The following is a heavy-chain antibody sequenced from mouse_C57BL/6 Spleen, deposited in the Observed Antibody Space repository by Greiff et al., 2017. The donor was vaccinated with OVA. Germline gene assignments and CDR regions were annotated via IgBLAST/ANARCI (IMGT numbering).Heavy chain of an antibody. CDR3: ARQDTTCFDY. CDR2: ISSGGSYT. V-gene: IGHV5-6*01. Sequence: EVKLQESGGDLVKPGGSLKLSCTASGFTFSSYGMSWVRQTPDKRLEWVATISSGGSYTYYPDSVKGRFTISRDNAKNTLYLQMSSLKSEDTAMYYCARQDTTCFDYWGQGTTLTVSS. CDR1: GFTFSSYG. J-gene: IGHJ2*01. D-gene: IGHD5-5*01.